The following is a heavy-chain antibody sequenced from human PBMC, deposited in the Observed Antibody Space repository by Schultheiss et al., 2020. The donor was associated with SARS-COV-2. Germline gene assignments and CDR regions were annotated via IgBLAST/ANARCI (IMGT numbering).Heavy chain of an antibody. Sequence: SQPLSLTCTVSGGSISSYYWSWIRQPPGKGLEWIGYIYYSGSTNYNPSLKSRVTISVDTSKNQFSLKLSSVTAADTAVYYCARGPHYSRSYYGMDVWGQGTTVTVSS. J-gene: IGHJ6*02. D-gene: IGHD1-26*01. CDR2: IYYSGST. V-gene: IGHV4-59*01. CDR3: ARGPHYSRSYYGMDV. CDR1: GGSISSYY.